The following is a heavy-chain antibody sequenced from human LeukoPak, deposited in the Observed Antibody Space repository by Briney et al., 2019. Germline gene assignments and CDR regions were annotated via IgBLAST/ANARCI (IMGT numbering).Heavy chain of an antibody. Sequence: PSETLSLTCAVYGGSFSGYYWSWIRQPPGEGLEWIGEINHSGSTNYNPSLKSRVTISVDTSKNQFSLKLSSVTAADTAVYYCARHGYDYVWGSYRLDWFDPWGQGTLVTVSS. CDR2: INHSGST. CDR3: ARHGYDYVWGSYRLDWFDP. V-gene: IGHV4-34*01. D-gene: IGHD3-16*02. J-gene: IGHJ5*02. CDR1: GGSFSGYY.